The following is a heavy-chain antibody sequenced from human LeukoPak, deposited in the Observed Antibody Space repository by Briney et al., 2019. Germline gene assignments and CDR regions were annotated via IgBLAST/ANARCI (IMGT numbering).Heavy chain of an antibody. V-gene: IGHV1-2*02. CDR3: ARFPDSWNYDY. Sequence: ASVTVSCKASGYTFTTYFIHWVRQAPGQGLQWMGWINPNNGDTNYAQKFQGRVTLTRDTSISAVYMDLSSLRSDDTAVYYCARFPDSWNYDYWGQGTLVTVSS. CDR2: INPNNGDT. CDR1: GYTFTTYF. J-gene: IGHJ4*02. D-gene: IGHD1-7*01.